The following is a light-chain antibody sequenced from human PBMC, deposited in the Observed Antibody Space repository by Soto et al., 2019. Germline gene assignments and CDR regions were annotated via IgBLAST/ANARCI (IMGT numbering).Light chain of an antibody. CDR3: QQYGSSPPLT. CDR2: GAS. CDR1: QSVSSSY. Sequence: EIVLTQSPGTLSLSPRERATLSCRASQSVSSSYLAWYQQKPGQAPRLLIYGASSRATGIPDRFSGSGSGTDFTLTISRLEPEDFAVYYCQQYGSSPPLTFGGGTKWIS. J-gene: IGKJ4*01. V-gene: IGKV3-20*01.